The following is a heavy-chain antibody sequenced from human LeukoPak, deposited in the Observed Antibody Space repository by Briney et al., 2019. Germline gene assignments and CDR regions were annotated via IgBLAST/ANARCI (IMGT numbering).Heavy chain of an antibody. J-gene: IGHJ2*01. CDR2: IYYSGST. CDR3: AKGGSYWYFDL. V-gene: IGHV4-61*01. Sequence: SETLSLTCAVSGFSISSGHQWDWIRQPPGKGLEWIGYIYYSGSTNYNPSLKSRVTISVDTSKNQFSLKLSSVTAADTAVYYCAKGGSYWYFDLWGRGTLVTVSS. CDR1: GFSISSGHQ. D-gene: IGHD1-26*01.